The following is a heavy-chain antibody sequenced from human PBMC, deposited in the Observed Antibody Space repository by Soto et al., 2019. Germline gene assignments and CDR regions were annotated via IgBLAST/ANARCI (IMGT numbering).Heavy chain of an antibody. J-gene: IGHJ3*01. CDR1: WFIFTNYA. CDR2: IGGRGNSA. D-gene: IGHD5-12*01. CDR3: VREGRGSFDF. Sequence: PVGSLRLSSAAPWFIFTNYAMNWGRQAPGKGLEWVSVIGGRGNSAYYADSVQGRFTISRDNSKNTLSLQMSSLTADDTAIYYCVREGRGSFDFWGRGTMVTVSS. V-gene: IGHV3-23*01.